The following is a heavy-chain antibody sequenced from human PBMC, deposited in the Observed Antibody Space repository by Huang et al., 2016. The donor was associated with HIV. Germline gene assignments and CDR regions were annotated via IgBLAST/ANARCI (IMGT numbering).Heavy chain of an antibody. J-gene: IGHJ3*01. Sequence: EVQLVQSGAEVKKPGESLKISCTGSGYSFSIYWIAWVRQMPGKGLEWMGIIYPFASKSTYSPSFAGHVSISVDKSINTVYLHWSSLKASDTAIYYCAKGRRAFDVWGQGTWVTVSS. V-gene: IGHV5-51*03. CDR1: GYSFSIYW. CDR3: AKGRRAFDV. CDR2: IYPFASKS.